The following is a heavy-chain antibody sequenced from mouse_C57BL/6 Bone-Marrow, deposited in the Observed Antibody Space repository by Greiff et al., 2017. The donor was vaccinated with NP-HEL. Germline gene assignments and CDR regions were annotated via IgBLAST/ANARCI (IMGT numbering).Heavy chain of an antibody. Sequence: QVHVKQSGPELVKPGASVKISCKASGYTFTDYYINWVKQRPGQGLEWIGWIFPGSGSTYYNEKFKGKATLTVDKSSSTAYMLLSSLTSEDSAVYFCAREGPLLLRSRGYFDVWGTGTTVTVSS. CDR1: GYTFTDYY. J-gene: IGHJ1*03. D-gene: IGHD1-1*01. CDR2: IFPGSGST. V-gene: IGHV1-75*01. CDR3: AREGPLLLRSRGYFDV.